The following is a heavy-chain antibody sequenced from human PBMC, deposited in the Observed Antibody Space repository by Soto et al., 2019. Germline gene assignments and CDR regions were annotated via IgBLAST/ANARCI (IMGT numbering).Heavy chain of an antibody. CDR3: AKGRRTSGWLLDY. V-gene: IGHV3-23*01. Sequence: GGSLRLSCAASGFTFGSSTMSWVRQDLGKGLEWVAGIGGSGISTYYADSVKGRFTISRDNSKNTLYVQMHTLRAEDTAIYYCAKGRRTSGWLLDYWGQGTLVTVSS. D-gene: IGHD6-19*01. CDR2: IGGSGIST. CDR1: GFTFGSST. J-gene: IGHJ4*02.